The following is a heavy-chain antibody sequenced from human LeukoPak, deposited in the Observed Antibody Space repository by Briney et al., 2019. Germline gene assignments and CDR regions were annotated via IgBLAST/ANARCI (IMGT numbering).Heavy chain of an antibody. CDR2: IYGRGST. J-gene: IGHJ4*02. V-gene: IGHV3-66*01. CDR1: GFTVSSNY. D-gene: IGHD3-22*01. CDR3: ARVSDYYDSSGYFDY. Sequence: QPGGSLRLSCAASGFTVSSNYMSWVRQAPGKGLEWVSVIYGRGSTYYADSVKGRFTISRDNSKNTLYLQMNSLRAEDTAVYYCARVSDYYDSSGYFDYWGQGTLVTVSS.